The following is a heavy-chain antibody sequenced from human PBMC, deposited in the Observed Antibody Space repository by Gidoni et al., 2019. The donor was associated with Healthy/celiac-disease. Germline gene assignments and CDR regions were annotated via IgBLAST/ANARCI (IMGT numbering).Heavy chain of an antibody. CDR1: GGPFSSYA. CDR2: IIPSFGTA. CDR3: AGDTAMVDYYYYYYMDV. D-gene: IGHD5-18*01. V-gene: IGHV1-69*01. Sequence: QVQLVQSGAEVKKPGSSVKVSCKASGGPFSSYAISGVRQARGQGLEWMGGIIPSFGTANYEQKFQGRVTITADESTSTAYMELSSLRSEDTAVYYCAGDTAMVDYYYYYYMDVWGKGTTVTVSS. J-gene: IGHJ6*03.